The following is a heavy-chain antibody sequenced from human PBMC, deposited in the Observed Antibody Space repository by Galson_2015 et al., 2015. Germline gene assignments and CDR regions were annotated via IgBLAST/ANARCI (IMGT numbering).Heavy chain of an antibody. CDR1: GYSFTSYW. CDR2: VDPSDSNT. D-gene: IGHD1-26*01. V-gene: IGHV5-51*01. J-gene: IGHJ6*03. CDR3: ARHVGPHREENYMAV. Sequence: QSGAEVKKPGESLKISCKGSGYSFTSYWIGWVRQMPGKGLEWMGMVDPSDSNTRYSPSFQGQVTISADKSISTAYLQWSSLKASDTAIYSCARHVGPHREENYMAVSGKPTSPTVS.